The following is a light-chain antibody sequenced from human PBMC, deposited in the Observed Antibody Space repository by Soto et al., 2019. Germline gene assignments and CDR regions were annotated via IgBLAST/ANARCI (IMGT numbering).Light chain of an antibody. CDR2: GAS. V-gene: IGKV3-20*01. J-gene: IGKJ2*03. Sequence: EIVLTQSPGTLSLSPGERATLSCRASQSVSSSYLAWYQQKPGHAPRLLIYGASSRGSGISDRFSGSGSGTDVALAISRLEPEDFAVYYGEQYGSSLPYSFGQGTKGEIK. CDR3: EQYGSSLPYS. CDR1: QSVSSSY.